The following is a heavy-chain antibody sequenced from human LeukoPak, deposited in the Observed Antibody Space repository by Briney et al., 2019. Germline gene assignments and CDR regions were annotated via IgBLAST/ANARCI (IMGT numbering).Heavy chain of an antibody. CDR1: GFTFRNYV. V-gene: IGHV3-30-3*01. J-gene: IGHJ4*02. Sequence: GGSLRLSCAASGFTFRNYVIHWVRQAPGKGLEWVAVTSSDLNVKLYADSVKGRFTISRDNSRSTLYLQMNSLRPEDTAIYYCAGEGYYGSGSPPSLYFNYWGQGTLVTVSS. CDR3: AGEGYYGSGSPPSLYFNY. CDR2: TSSDLNVK. D-gene: IGHD3-10*01.